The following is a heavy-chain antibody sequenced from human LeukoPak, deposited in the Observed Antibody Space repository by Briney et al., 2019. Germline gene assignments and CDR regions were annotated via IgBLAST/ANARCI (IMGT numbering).Heavy chain of an antibody. V-gene: IGHV3-33*01. CDR3: ARDSCGGDCYSGYDAFDI. CDR1: GFTFSSYG. D-gene: IGHD2-21*02. CDR2: IWYDGSNK. Sequence: PGRSLRLSCAAFGFTFSSYGMHWVRQAPGKGLEWGAVIWYDGSNKYYADSVKGRFTISRDNSKNTLYLQMNSLRAEDTAVYYCARDSCGGDCYSGYDAFDIWGQGTMVTVSS. J-gene: IGHJ3*02.